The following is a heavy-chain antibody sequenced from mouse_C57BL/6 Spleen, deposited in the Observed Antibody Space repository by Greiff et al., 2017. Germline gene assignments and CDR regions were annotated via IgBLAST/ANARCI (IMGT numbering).Heavy chain of an antibody. CDR1: GFNIKDDY. V-gene: IGHV14-4*01. CDR3: TTGVTTGYYYAMDY. D-gene: IGHD2-2*01. J-gene: IGHJ4*01. CDR2: IDPENGDT. Sequence: VQLQQSGAELVRPGASVKLSCTASGFNIKDDYMHWVKQRPEQGLEWIGWIDPENGDTEYASKFQGKATITADTSSNTAYLQLSSLTSEDTAVSYCTTGVTTGYYYAMDYWGQGTSVTVSS.